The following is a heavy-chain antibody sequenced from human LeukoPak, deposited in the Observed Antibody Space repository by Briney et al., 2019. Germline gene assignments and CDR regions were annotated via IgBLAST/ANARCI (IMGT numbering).Heavy chain of an antibody. CDR1: GGSISSSYW. Sequence: PSETLSLTCGVSGGSISSSYWWSWVRQPPGKGLEWIREIYHSGSTNYNPSLKSRVTISVDKSKNQFSLNLSSVTAADTAVYYCAKDGFERGDDTDYMDVWGKGTTVTVSS. CDR2: IYHSGST. J-gene: IGHJ6*03. V-gene: IGHV4-4*02. D-gene: IGHD3-22*01. CDR3: AKDGFERGDDTDYMDV.